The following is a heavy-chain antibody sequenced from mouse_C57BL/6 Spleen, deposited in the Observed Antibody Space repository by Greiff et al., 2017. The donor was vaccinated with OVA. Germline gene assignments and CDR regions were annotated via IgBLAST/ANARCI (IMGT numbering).Heavy chain of an antibody. CDR1: GYTFTSYW. Sequence: EVQLQQSGTVLARPGASVKMSCKTSGYTFTSYWMHWVKQRPGQGLEGIGAIYPGNSDTSYNQKFKGKAKLTAVTSASTAYMELSSLTNEDSAVYYCTRHDHFSLWGQGTTLTVSS. CDR3: TRHDHFSL. CDR2: IYPGNSDT. V-gene: IGHV1-5*01. D-gene: IGHD2-3*01. J-gene: IGHJ2*01.